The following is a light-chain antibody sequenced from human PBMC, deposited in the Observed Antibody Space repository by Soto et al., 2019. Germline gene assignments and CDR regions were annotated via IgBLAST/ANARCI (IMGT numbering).Light chain of an antibody. J-gene: IGLJ2*01. CDR1: SCNIGAGYD. CDR3: QSYDSSLSGYVV. Sequence: QSVLTQPPSVSGAPGQWVTISCTGSSCNIGAGYDVHWYQQLPGTPPKLLIYGNTNRPSGVPDRISCSKSGTSASLAITGLQAEDEADYYCQSYDSSLSGYVVFGGGTKLTVL. CDR2: GNT. V-gene: IGLV1-40*01.